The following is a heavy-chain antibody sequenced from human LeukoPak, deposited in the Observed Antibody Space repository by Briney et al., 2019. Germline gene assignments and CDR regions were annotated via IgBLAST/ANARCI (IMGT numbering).Heavy chain of an antibody. J-gene: IGHJ3*02. CDR3: ARGLLTVYSSSWYSAFDI. D-gene: IGHD6-13*01. CDR1: GGTFSSYA. Sequence: PAASVKVSCKASGGTFSSYAISWVRQATGQGLEWMGWMNPNSGNTGYAQKFQGRVTITRNTSISTAYMELSSLRSEDTAVYYCARGLLTVYSSSWYSAFDIWGQGTMVTVSS. V-gene: IGHV1-8*03. CDR2: MNPNSGNT.